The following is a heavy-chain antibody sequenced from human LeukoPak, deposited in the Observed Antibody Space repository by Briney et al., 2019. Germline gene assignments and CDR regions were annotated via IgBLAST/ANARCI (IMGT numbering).Heavy chain of an antibody. CDR3: ARESGCSGGSCYGRGFDY. Sequence: PSETLSLTCTDSGGSVTSGSYYWSWIRQPPGKGLGWIGYIYYSGSTNYNPSLKSRVTISVDTSKNQFSLKLSSVTAADTAVYYCARESGCSGGSCYGRGFDYWGQGTLVTVSS. CDR1: GGSVTSGSYY. D-gene: IGHD2-15*01. V-gene: IGHV4-61*01. J-gene: IGHJ4*02. CDR2: IYYSGST.